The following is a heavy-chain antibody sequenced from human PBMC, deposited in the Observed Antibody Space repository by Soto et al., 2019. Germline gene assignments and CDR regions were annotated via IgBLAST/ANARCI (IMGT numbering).Heavy chain of an antibody. V-gene: IGHV4-39*01. J-gene: IGHJ6*02. CDR3: ASFGILTGYYKGSTGYYYYGMDV. D-gene: IGHD3-9*01. CDR2: IYYSGST. Sequence: PSETLSLTCTVSGGSISSSSYYWGWIRQPPGKGLEWIASIYYSGSTYYNPSLKSRVTISVDTSKNQFSLKLSSVTAADTAVYYCASFGILTGYYKGSTGYYYYGMDVWGQGTTVTVSS. CDR1: GGSISSSSYY.